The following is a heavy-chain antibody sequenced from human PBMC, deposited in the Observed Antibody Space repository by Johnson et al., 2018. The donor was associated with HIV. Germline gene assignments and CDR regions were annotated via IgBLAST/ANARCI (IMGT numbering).Heavy chain of an antibody. V-gene: IGHV3-30*02. Sequence: QLVESGGGVVQPGRSLRLSCAASGFTFSSYWMHWVRQAPGKGLMWVAFIRYDGSNKYFADSVKGRFTISRDNSKNTLYLQMNSLRAEDTAVYYCAKELVVVTARGAFDIWGQGTMVTVSS. J-gene: IGHJ3*02. CDR1: GFTFSSYW. CDR3: AKELVVVTARGAFDI. CDR2: IRYDGSNK. D-gene: IGHD2-21*02.